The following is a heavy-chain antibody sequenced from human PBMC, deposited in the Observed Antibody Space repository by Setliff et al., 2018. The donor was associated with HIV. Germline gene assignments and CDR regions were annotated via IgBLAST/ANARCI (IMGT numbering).Heavy chain of an antibody. J-gene: IGHJ4*02. Sequence: PSETLSLTCTASYATLSTADYYWTWIRQPPGKGLEWIGFVSYPGTTRYSPSLRSRISISIDASKNKFSLQLSSVTAADTAVYYCARQSTTSRDFDSWGQGTLVTVSS. CDR1: YATLSTADYY. CDR3: ARQSTTSRDFDS. V-gene: IGHV4-30-4*01. CDR2: VSYPGTT. D-gene: IGHD1-1*01.